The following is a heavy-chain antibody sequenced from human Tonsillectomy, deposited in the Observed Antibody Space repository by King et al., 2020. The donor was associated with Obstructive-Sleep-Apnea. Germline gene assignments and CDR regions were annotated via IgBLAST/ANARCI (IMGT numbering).Heavy chain of an antibody. J-gene: IGHJ5*02. Sequence: QLQESGPGLVRTSQTLSLTCTVSGGSISSGDYYWSWIRQPPGKGLEWIGYIYYSGSAYYNPSLKSRVTISLDTSKNQFSLKLSSVTAADTAVYYCAREYYRSGTYYGYWFDPWGQGTLVTVSS. CDR1: GGSISSGDYY. V-gene: IGHV4-30-4*01. D-gene: IGHD3-10*01. CDR2: IYYSGSA. CDR3: AREYYRSGTYYGYWFDP.